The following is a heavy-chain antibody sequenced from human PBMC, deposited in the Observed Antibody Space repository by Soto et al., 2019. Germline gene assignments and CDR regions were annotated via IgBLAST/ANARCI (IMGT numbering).Heavy chain of an antibody. CDR1: GFIFGNYA. J-gene: IGHJ4*02. CDR2: VSGSGGTN. V-gene: IGHV3-23*01. D-gene: IGHD3-10*01. CDR3: GEWFGGASVRGGGDY. Sequence: EVQLLESGGGLVQPGGSLRLSCAASGFIFGNYAMSWVRQAPGKGLEWVSTVSGSGGTNYYADFVTGRFSITRANPQNTLYLHMNSLRAQDTAIYFGGEWFGGASVRGGGDYWGQGTLVTVSS.